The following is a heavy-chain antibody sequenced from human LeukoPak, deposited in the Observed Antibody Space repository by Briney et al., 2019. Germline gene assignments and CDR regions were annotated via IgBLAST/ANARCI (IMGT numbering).Heavy chain of an antibody. CDR3: AREGCSSTSCFYFDS. Sequence: ASVKVSCKTSGYILTKYDISWVRQAPGQGPEWMGWITPYNGNAQSAPKFEGRVTMTTDTSASTAYLELRGLKSDDTAVYFCAREGCSSTSCFYFDSWGQGTLVTVSS. CDR2: ITPYNGNA. D-gene: IGHD2-2*01. J-gene: IGHJ4*02. V-gene: IGHV1-18*01. CDR1: GYILTKYD.